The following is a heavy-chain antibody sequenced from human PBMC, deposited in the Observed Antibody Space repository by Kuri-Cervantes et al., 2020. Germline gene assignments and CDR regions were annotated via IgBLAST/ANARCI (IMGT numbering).Heavy chain of an antibody. CDR1: GGSISSGGYY. CDR3: ARWVVPAAFDY. V-gene: IGHV4-31*03. D-gene: IGHD2-2*01. J-gene: IGHJ4*02. Sequence: SETLSLTCTVSGGSISSGGYYWSWIRQHPGKGLEWIGYIYYSGSTYYNPSLESRVTISVDTSKNQFSLKLSSVTAADTAVYYCARWVVPAAFDYWGQGTLVTVSS. CDR2: IYYSGST.